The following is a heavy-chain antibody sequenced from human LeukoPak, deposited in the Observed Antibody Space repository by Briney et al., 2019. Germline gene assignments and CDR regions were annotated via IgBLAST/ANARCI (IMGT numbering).Heavy chain of an antibody. CDR2: IYYSGST. Sequence: SETLSLTCTVSGGSISSYYWSWVRQPPGKGLEWIGYIYYSGSTNYNPSLKSRVTISVDPSKNQFSLKLSSVTAADTAVYYCARERLWFGELGAFDIWGQGTMVTVSS. J-gene: IGHJ3*02. CDR1: GGSISSYY. CDR3: ARERLWFGELGAFDI. D-gene: IGHD3-10*01. V-gene: IGHV4-59*01.